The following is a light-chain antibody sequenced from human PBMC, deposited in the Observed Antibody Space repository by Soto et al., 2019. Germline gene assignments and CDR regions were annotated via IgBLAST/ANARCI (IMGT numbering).Light chain of an antibody. V-gene: IGKV4-1*01. CDR3: QQYFSTPLT. Sequence: DIVMTQSPDSLAVSLGERATINCKSSQSVLYSSNNKHYLAWYQQKPGQPPKLLIYWASTRESGVPARFSGSGSGTGFTLTISSLQAEDVAVYYCQQYFSTPLTFGGGTKVEIK. J-gene: IGKJ4*01. CDR1: QSVLYSSNNKHY. CDR2: WAS.